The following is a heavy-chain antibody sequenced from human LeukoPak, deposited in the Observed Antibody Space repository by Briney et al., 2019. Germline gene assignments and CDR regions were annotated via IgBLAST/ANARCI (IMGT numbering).Heavy chain of an antibody. D-gene: IGHD6-13*01. CDR1: GFTFSSYA. V-gene: IGHV3-23*01. J-gene: IGHJ5*01. CDR3: AKGYSSGWYAFDS. Sequence: GGSLRLSCAASGFTFSSYAMRWVRQAPGKGLEWVSGIRDSGGRTYYADSVKGRFTISRDNSKNTMYLDMNSLRAEDTALYYCAKGYSSGWYAFDSWGQGTLVTVSS. CDR2: IRDSGGRT.